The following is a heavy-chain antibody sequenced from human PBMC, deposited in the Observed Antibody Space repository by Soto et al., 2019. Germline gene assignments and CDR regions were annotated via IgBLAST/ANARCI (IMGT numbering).Heavy chain of an antibody. Sequence: SVKVSCKASGGTFSSYAISWVRQAPGQGLEWMGGIIPIFGTANYAQKVQGRVTITADESTSKAYMELSSLRSEDTAVYYCATGRGYGPYYYYGMDVWGQGTTVTVSS. CDR2: IIPIFGTA. J-gene: IGHJ6*02. CDR1: GGTFSSYA. CDR3: ATGRGYGPYYYYGMDV. D-gene: IGHD5-18*01. V-gene: IGHV1-69*13.